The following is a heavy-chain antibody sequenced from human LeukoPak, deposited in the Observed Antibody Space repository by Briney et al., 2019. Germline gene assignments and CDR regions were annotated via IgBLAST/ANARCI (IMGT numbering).Heavy chain of an antibody. CDR1: GFTFSSYA. J-gene: IGHJ4*02. CDR3: ARSGDGDYGEFDY. V-gene: IGHV3-23*01. Sequence: GGSLRLSCAASGFTFSSYAMSWVRQAPGKGLEWVSAISGSGGSTYYADSVKGRFTISRDNSKNTLYLQMNSLRAEDTAVYYCARSGDGDYGEFDYWGQGTLVTVSS. D-gene: IGHD4-17*01. CDR2: ISGSGGST.